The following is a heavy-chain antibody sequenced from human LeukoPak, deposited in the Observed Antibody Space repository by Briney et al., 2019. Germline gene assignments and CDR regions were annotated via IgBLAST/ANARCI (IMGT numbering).Heavy chain of an antibody. D-gene: IGHD6-19*01. CDR3: ARETSLAGFASGLGFNY. V-gene: IGHV4-59*01. CDR2: IYGSGNT. CDR1: GASISSWY. J-gene: IGHJ4*02. Sequence: PSETQSLTCTVSGASISSWYWSWIRQPPGKGLEWIGYIYGSGNTNYNPSLKSRVTMSIDTSKNQFSLMLTSVTAADTATYYCARETSLAGFASGLGFNYWGQGILVTVSS.